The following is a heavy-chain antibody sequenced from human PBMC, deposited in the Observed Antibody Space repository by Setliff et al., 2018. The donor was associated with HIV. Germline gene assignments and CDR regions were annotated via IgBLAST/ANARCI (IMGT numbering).Heavy chain of an antibody. CDR2: VYHSGST. CDR1: GYSVNSDYL. Sequence: PSETLSLTCTVSGYSVNSDYLWCWIRQPPGKGLEWIGSVYHSGSTYYNPSLKGRVTTSIDTSKNQFSLKLTSVTAADMGVYYCARGRKKTIAVSGTRYFDFWGQGTLVTVSS. J-gene: IGHJ4*02. CDR3: ARGRKKTIAVSGTRYFDF. V-gene: IGHV4-38-2*02. D-gene: IGHD6-19*01.